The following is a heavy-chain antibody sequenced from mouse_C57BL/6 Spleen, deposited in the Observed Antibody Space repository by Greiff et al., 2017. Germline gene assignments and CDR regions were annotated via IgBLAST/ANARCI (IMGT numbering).Heavy chain of an antibody. CDR2: ILPGDGDT. V-gene: IGHV1-82*01. Sequence: QVQLKESGPELVKPGASVKISCKASGYAFSSSWMNWVKQRPGKGLEWIGGILPGDGDTNYNGKFKGKATLTADTSSSTSYMQLSRLTSEDSAVYFCARWDEYGDYWGQGTTLTVSS. CDR1: GYAFSSSW. D-gene: IGHD5-2*01. J-gene: IGHJ2*01. CDR3: ARWDEYGDY.